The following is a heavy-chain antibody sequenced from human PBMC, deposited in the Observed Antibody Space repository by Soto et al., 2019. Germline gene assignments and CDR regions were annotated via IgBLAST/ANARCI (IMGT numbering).Heavy chain of an antibody. D-gene: IGHD6-13*01. J-gene: IGHJ5*02. CDR3: ERGRRWYFGWFDT. Sequence: SETLSLTCTVSGGSISSGGYYWSWIRQHPGKGLEWIGYIYYSGSTYYNPSLKSRVTISVDTSKNQFSLKLSSVTAADTAVYYSERGRRWYFGWFDTWGQGTLVTVSS. V-gene: IGHV4-31*03. CDR2: IYYSGST. CDR1: GGSISSGGYY.